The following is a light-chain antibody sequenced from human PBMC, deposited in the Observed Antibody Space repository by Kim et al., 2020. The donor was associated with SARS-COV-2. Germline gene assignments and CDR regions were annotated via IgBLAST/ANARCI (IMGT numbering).Light chain of an antibody. Sequence: VDWGKKGRKTCQGDSLRSYYATWYQQKPGQAPIVVIYGKNNRPSGIPDRFSGSSSGDTASLTITGTQAGDEADYYCNSRGSNDNVLFGGGTKLTVL. CDR1: SLRSYY. CDR3: NSRGSNDNVL. CDR2: GKN. J-gene: IGLJ2*01. V-gene: IGLV3-19*01.